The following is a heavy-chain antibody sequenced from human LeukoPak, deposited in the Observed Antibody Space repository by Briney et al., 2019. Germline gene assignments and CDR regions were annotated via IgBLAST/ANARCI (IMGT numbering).Heavy chain of an antibody. V-gene: IGHV3-23*01. CDR1: GFTFSSYA. Sequence: QPGGSLRLSCAASGFTFSSYAMSWVPQAPGKVLEWGSSISGSGGSTYYADSVKGRFTISRDNSKNTLYLQMNSLRAEDTAVYCCARLWDYYDSSGIDYWGQGTLVTVSS. J-gene: IGHJ4*02. D-gene: IGHD3-22*01. CDR2: ISGSGGST. CDR3: ARLWDYYDSSGIDY.